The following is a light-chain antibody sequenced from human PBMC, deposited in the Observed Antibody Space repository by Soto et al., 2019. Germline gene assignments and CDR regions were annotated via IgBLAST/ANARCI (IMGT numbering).Light chain of an antibody. CDR3: HQYYSCPLT. CDR2: AAS. J-gene: IGKJ3*01. CDR1: QAIGSL. V-gene: IGKV1-8*01. Sequence: AIRMTQSPSSFSASTGDRVTITCRASQAIGSLLAWYQQKPGKAPKLLIYAASTLQSGVPSRFSGSGSGTDFTLTIRSLQSEDFATYYCHQYYSCPLTFGPGTKVDMK.